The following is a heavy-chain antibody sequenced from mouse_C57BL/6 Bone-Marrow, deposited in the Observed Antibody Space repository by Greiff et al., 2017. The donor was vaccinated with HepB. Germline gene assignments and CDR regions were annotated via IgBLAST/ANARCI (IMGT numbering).Heavy chain of an antibody. Sequence: QVQLKESGPGLVQPSQSLSITCTVSGFSLTSYGVHWVRQSPGKGLEWLGVIWRGGSTDYNAAFMSRLSITKDNSKSQVFFKMNSLQADDTAIYYCAKNSYYSNYVYFDYWGQGTTLTVSS. D-gene: IGHD2-5*01. J-gene: IGHJ2*01. CDR3: AKNSYYSNYVYFDY. V-gene: IGHV2-5*01. CDR2: IWRGGST. CDR1: GFSLTSYG.